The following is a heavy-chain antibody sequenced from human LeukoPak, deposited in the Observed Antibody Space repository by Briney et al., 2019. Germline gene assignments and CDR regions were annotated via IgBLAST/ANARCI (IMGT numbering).Heavy chain of an antibody. Sequence: PGGSLRLSCAASGFIFSTCAINWVRQAPGKGLEWVSAISGSGSKTFYSDSVKGRFTISRDNPKNTLYLQMNSLRPEDTAVYYCVKEPRGYSFSFDIWGQGTMVTVSS. CDR3: VKEPRGYSFSFDI. CDR1: GFIFSTCA. J-gene: IGHJ3*02. D-gene: IGHD5-18*01. V-gene: IGHV3-23*01. CDR2: ISGSGSKT.